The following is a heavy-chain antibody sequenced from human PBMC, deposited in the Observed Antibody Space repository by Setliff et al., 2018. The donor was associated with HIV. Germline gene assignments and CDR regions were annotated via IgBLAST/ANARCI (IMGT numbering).Heavy chain of an antibody. V-gene: IGHV3-21*01. CDR2: ISSTGTYI. CDR1: GSIISDHH. J-gene: IGHJ6*02. CDR3: ARPTNIDTLYYGSQTFYMYYYGLDV. Sequence: GGSLRLSCVGTGSIISDHHMDWFRQAPGKGLEWVSFISSTGTYIYYADSMKGRFTISRDNAKNSLYLQMNSLRADDTAVYFCARPTNIDTLYYGSQTFYMYYYGLDVWGQGTTVTVSS. D-gene: IGHD1-26*01.